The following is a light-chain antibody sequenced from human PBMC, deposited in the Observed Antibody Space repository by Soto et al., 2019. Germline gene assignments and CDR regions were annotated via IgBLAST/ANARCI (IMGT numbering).Light chain of an antibody. CDR3: LQYSSHSWT. CDR2: DAS. V-gene: IGKV1-5*01. J-gene: IGKJ1*01. Sequence: DIQMTQSPSTLSPSVGDRVTITCRASRSISDWLAWYQQKPGKAPKLLIFDASSLKSGVPSRFSGSGSGTEFTLTISGLHPYDVATYYCLQYSSHSWTFGQGTKVEIK. CDR1: RSISDW.